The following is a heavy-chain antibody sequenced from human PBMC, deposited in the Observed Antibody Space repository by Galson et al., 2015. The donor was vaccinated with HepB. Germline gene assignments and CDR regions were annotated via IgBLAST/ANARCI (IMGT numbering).Heavy chain of an antibody. D-gene: IGHD3-9*01. CDR3: TKGVAVVTGARDS. J-gene: IGHJ4*02. Sequence: SLRLSCAASGFTFSSYAMRWVRQAPGKGLEWVSSISGSGGVTYYADSVKGRFTISRDNSKNTLYLQMNSLGAEDTAVYYCTKGVAVVTGARDSWGQGTLVTVSS. CDR2: ISGSGGVT. CDR1: GFTFSSYA. V-gene: IGHV3-23*01.